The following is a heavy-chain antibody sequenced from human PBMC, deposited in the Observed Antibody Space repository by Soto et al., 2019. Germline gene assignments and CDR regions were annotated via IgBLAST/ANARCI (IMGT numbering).Heavy chain of an antibody. D-gene: IGHD6-6*01. J-gene: IGHJ4*02. V-gene: IGHV3-23*01. CDR3: AKAMSTPSRPRNYFDY. Sequence: PGGSLRLSCAASGFTFSNFAMSRVRQAPGKGLEWVSVISGGGGTTYYADSVKGRFTISRDNSKNTLYLQMDSLRAEDTALYYCAKAMSTPSRPRNYFDYWGQGTLVNVSS. CDR2: ISGGGGTT. CDR1: GFTFSNFA.